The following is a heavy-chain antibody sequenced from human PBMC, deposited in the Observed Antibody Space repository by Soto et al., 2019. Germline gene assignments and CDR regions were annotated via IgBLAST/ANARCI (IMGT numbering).Heavy chain of an antibody. CDR1: GGSIGDYY. CDR3: AREVLGYDISTGYANTFDI. V-gene: IGHV4-59*01. D-gene: IGHD3-9*01. Sequence: PSETLSLACTVSGGSIGDYYWSWIRQPPGKGLEWIGYVYNSGSTDYNPSLKSRVSISLDTSKSQFSLKLSSVTAADTAVYYCAREVLGYDISTGYANTFDIWGQGTMVT. J-gene: IGHJ3*02. CDR2: VYNSGST.